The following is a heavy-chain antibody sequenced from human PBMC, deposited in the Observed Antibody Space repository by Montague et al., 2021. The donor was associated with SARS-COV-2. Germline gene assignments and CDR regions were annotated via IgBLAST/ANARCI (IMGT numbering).Heavy chain of an antibody. V-gene: IGHV4-39*02. CDR1: GESIDSDTYY. D-gene: IGHD6-19*01. CDR2: LSSSGST. J-gene: IGHJ4*02. CDR3: ARPGSVSGWFYFDD. Sequence: SETLSLTCIVSGESIDSDTYYWGWIRQSPGKGLEWIGSLSSSGSTYYDPSLRSRVTISMDTSKNHFSLKVNSVTATDTAVYFCARPGSVSGWFYFDDWGQGALVSVSS.